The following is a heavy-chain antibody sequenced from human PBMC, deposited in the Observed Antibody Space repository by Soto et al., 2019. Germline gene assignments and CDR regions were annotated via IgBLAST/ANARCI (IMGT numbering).Heavy chain of an antibody. D-gene: IGHD4-17*01. Sequence: PGESLKISCAASGFTFSNYAMHWVRQAPGKGLEWVSGITGSAGNTYYADSVKGRFTISRDNSKNTLYLQTNSLRADDTAIYYCAKVPLSLRFYDYWGQGTLVTVSS. V-gene: IGHV3-23*01. CDR1: GFTFSNYA. CDR3: AKVPLSLRFYDY. CDR2: ITGSAGNT. J-gene: IGHJ4*02.